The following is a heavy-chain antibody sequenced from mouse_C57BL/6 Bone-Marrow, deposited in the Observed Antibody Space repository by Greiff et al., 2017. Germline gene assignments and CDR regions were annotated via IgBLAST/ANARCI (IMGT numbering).Heavy chain of an antibody. CDR3: ATTAGSSFYFDD. D-gene: IGHD1-1*01. CDR1: GYTFTSYG. J-gene: IGHJ2*01. V-gene: IGHV1-81*01. Sequence: VQLQQSGAELARPGASVKLSCKASGYTFTSYGMSWVKQRTGQGLEWIGEIYPRSGNTYYNEKFKGKATLTADKSSSTAYMVLRSLTSEDSAVXFCATTAGSSFYFDDWGQGTTLTVSS. CDR2: IYPRSGNT.